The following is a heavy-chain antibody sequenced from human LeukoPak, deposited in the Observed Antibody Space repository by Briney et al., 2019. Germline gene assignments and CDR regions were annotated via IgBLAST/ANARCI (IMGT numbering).Heavy chain of an antibody. CDR2: INPNSGGT. J-gene: IGHJ6*03. D-gene: IGHD6-13*01. Sequence: ASVKVSCKASGYTFTGYYMHWVRQAPGQGPEWMGWINPNSGGTNYAQKFQGRVTMTRDTSISTAYMELSRLRSDDTAVYYCARDIAAAGRGVYYYMDVWGKGTTVTVSS. V-gene: IGHV1-2*02. CDR1: GYTFTGYY. CDR3: ARDIAAAGRGVYYYMDV.